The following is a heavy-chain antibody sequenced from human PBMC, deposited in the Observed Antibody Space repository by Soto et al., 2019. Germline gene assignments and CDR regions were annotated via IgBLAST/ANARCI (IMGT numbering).Heavy chain of an antibody. CDR3: ARQIYDSDTGPNFQYYFDS. CDR1: GYSFTSYW. CDR2: IDPSDSYT. D-gene: IGHD3-22*01. J-gene: IGHJ4*02. V-gene: IGHV5-10-1*04. Sequence: GESLKISCKGSGYSFTSYWITWVRQMPGKGLEWMGRIDPSDSYTNYSPSFQGQVTISADKSISTAYLQWTSLKASDTAIYYCARQIYDSDTGPNFQYYFDSWGQGTPVTVSS.